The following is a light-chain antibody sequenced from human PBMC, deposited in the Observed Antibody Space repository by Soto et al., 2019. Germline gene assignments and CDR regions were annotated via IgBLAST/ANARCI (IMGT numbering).Light chain of an antibody. Sequence: DIVMTQSPDSLAVSLGERATINCKSSQSVFYTSNNKNYLAWYQQKPGQPPKLLIYWASTRESGVTDRFSGSESGADFTHTISNLQSEDVAFYYCQQYFITSWPFGQGTKVEIK. CDR3: QQYFITSWP. J-gene: IGKJ1*01. CDR2: WAS. CDR1: QSVFYTSNNKNY. V-gene: IGKV4-1*01.